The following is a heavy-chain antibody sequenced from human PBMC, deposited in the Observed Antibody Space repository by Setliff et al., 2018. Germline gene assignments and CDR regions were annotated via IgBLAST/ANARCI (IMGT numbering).Heavy chain of an antibody. CDR3: ARDRSYYASGSFTKWFDY. J-gene: IGHJ4*02. V-gene: IGHV4-59*02. D-gene: IGHD3-10*01. CDR2: IFYSGDT. Sequence: SETLSLTCAVSGGSVTSHYWSWIRQPPGKGLEWIGFIFYSGDTNSNPSLKSRVTMSVDTSKHQFSLKLNSVTAADTATYYCARDRSYYASGSFTKWFDYWGQGALVTVSS. CDR1: GGSVTSHY.